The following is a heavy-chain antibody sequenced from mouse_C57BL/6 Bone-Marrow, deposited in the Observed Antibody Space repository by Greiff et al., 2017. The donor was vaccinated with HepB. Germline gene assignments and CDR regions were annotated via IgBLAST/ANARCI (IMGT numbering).Heavy chain of an antibody. CDR2: IYPRSGNT. V-gene: IGHV1-81*01. CDR3: ARLGAWFAY. CDR1: GYTFTSYG. Sequence: VQLQESGAELARPGASVKLSCKASGYTFTSYGISRVKQRTGQGLEWIGEIYPRSGNTYYNEKFKGKATLTADKSSSTAYMELRSLTSEDSAVYFCARLGAWFAYWGQGTLVTVSA. D-gene: IGHD4-1*01. J-gene: IGHJ3*01.